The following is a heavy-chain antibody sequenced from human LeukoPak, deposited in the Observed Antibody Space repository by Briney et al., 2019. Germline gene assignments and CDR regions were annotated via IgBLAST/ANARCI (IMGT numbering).Heavy chain of an antibody. CDR2: ISSDSSTI. CDR3: ARVTQWLVLGD. CDR1: GFTFSNYW. Sequence: GGSLRLSCAASGFTFSNYWMNWVRQAPGKGMEWVSYISSDSSTIHYTDSVKGRFTISRDNAKNSLHLQMDSLRIEDTAVYYCARVTQWLVLGDWGQGTLVTVSS. J-gene: IGHJ4*02. V-gene: IGHV3-48*04. D-gene: IGHD6-19*01.